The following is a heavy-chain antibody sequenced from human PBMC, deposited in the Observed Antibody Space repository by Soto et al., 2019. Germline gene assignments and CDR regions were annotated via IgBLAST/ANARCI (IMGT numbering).Heavy chain of an antibody. Sequence: PSETLSLTCSVSGDSITTNGYYWCWIRQPPGKGLQWIGNVYSTGSTFSHPSLTSRVFISVDTSKNKFSLRLTSVTAADTAVYYCARLNYTYGLIIDYWGPGIRVTVSS. D-gene: IGHD2-8*01. V-gene: IGHV4-39*01. CDR2: VYSTGST. CDR1: GDSITTNGYY. J-gene: IGHJ4*02. CDR3: ARLNYTYGLIIDY.